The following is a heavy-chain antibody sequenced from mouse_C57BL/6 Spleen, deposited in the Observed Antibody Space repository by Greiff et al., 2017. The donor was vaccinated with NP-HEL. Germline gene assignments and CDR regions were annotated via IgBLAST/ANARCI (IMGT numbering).Heavy chain of an antibody. V-gene: IGHV5-17*01. CDR1: GFTFSDYG. D-gene: IGHD4-1*01. CDR3: ARRLGGGYFDV. CDR2: ISSGSSTI. J-gene: IGHJ1*03. Sequence: EVKLQESGGGLVKPGGSLKLSCAASGFTFSDYGMHWVRQAPEKGLEWVAYISSGSSTIYYADTVKGRFTISRDNAKNTLFLQMTSLRSEDTAMYYCARRLGGGYFDVWGTGTTVTVSS.